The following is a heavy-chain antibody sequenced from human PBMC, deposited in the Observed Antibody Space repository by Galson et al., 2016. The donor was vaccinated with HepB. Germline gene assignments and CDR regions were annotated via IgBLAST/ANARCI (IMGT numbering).Heavy chain of an antibody. J-gene: IGHJ6*02. V-gene: IGHV3-48*02. CDR2: ISANSDST. CDR3: ARERAETVAQGVIRLRRIHDYYGMDV. D-gene: IGHD3-10*01. CDR1: GFYFSDYS. Sequence: SLRLSCAASGFYFSDYSMNWVRQAPGKGLEWLSYISANSDSTYYADSVKGRFTISRDNAKNSLYLQMNSLRDEDTAVYYCARERAETVAQGVIRLRRIHDYYGMDVWSQGTTVTASS.